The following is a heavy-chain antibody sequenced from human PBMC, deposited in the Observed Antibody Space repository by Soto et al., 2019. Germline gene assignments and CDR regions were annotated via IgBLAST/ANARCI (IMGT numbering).Heavy chain of an antibody. D-gene: IGHD3-10*01. CDR2: ISYDGSNK. CDR3: AKDGGGGRVRGGEYPFGY. J-gene: IGHJ4*02. Sequence: QVQLVECGGGVVQPGRSLRLSCAASGFTFSSYGMHWVRQAPGKGLEWVAVISYDGSNKYYADSVKGRFTISRDNSKNTLYLQMNSLRAEDTAVYYCAKDGGGGRVRGGEYPFGYWGQGTLVTVSS. CDR1: GFTFSSYG. V-gene: IGHV3-30*18.